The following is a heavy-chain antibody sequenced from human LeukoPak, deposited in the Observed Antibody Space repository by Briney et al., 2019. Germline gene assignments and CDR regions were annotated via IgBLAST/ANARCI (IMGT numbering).Heavy chain of an antibody. D-gene: IGHD3-10*01. Sequence: ASVKVSCKASRYTFTTYAMNWVRQAPGKGLEWMGGFDPEDGETIYAQKFQGRVTMTEDTSTDTAYMELSSLRSEDTAVYYCATVQWFGEFQHGAFDIWGQGTMVTVSS. CDR2: FDPEDGET. J-gene: IGHJ3*02. CDR3: ATVQWFGEFQHGAFDI. CDR1: RYTFTTYA. V-gene: IGHV1-24*01.